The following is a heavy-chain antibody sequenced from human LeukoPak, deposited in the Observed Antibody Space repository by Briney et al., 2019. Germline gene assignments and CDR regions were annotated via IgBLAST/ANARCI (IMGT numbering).Heavy chain of an antibody. CDR1: GGTFSSYA. CDR2: IIPIFGTA. CDR3: ARVYYYDSSDLYFDP. D-gene: IGHD3-22*01. V-gene: IGHV1-69*05. J-gene: IGHJ5*02. Sequence: GASVKVSCKASGGTFSSYAISWVRQAPGQGLEWMGGIIPIFGTANYAQKFQGRVTITTDESTSTAYMELSSLRSEDTAVYYCARVYYYDSSDLYFDPWGQGTLVTVSS.